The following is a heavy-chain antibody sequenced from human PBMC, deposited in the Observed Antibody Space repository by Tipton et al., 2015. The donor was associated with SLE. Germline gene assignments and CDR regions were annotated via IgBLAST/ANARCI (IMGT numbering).Heavy chain of an antibody. Sequence: TLSLTCTVSGGPLTGDYWSWFRQPPGKGLEWIGYVFYTGRTTYNPSLEKRVTISMDTSRTQFSLNLTSVTASDTAVYYCARHIFIIYDVVDVWSQGTIVTVSS. V-gene: IGHV4-59*08. J-gene: IGHJ3*01. CDR2: VFYTGRT. CDR1: GGPLTGDY. D-gene: IGHD3-16*02. CDR3: ARHIFIIYDVVDV.